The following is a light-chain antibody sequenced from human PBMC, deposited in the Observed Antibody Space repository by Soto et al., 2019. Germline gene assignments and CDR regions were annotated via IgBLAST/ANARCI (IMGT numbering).Light chain of an antibody. CDR1: QSISSN. CDR3: QQYNNWPQT. CDR2: GAS. J-gene: IGKJ1*01. V-gene: IGKV3-15*01. Sequence: EIVMTQSPATLSVSPGETATLSCRASQSISSNLACYQHKPGQAPRLLIYGASTRATGIPARFSGSRSGTEFTLTISSLQSEDFAVYYCQQYNNWPQTFGQGTKVEIK.